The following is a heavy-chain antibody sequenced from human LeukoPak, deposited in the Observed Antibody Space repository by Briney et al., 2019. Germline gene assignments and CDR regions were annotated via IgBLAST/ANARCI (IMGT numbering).Heavy chain of an antibody. J-gene: IGHJ1*01. CDR3: ARVSGLGTNEYYQY. CDR1: GFTFSSYA. V-gene: IGHV3-23*01. Sequence: LPGGSLRLSCAASGFTFSSYAMSWVRQAPGKGLEWVSAISGSGGSTYYAGSVKGRFTISRDNAKNTLNLQMNSLRAEDTAVYYCARVSGLGTNEYYQYWGQGTLVTVHS. CDR2: ISGSGGST. D-gene: IGHD3-10*01.